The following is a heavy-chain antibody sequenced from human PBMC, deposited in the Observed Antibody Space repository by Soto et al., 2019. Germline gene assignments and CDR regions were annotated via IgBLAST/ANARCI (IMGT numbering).Heavy chain of an antibody. CDR3: ARILWYSSSSSFDY. D-gene: IGHD6-6*01. V-gene: IGHV2-70*11. CDR2: IDWDDDK. CDR1: GFSLSTSGMC. J-gene: IGHJ4*02. Sequence: SRPTLVNPTQTLTLTCTFSGFSLSTSGMCVSWIRQPPGKALEWLARIDWDDDKYYSTSLKTRLTISKDTSKNQVVLTMTNMDPVDTATYYCARILWYSSSSSFDYWGQGTLVTVSS.